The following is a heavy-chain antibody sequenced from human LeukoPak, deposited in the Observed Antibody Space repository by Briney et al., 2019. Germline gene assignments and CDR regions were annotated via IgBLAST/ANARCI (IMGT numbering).Heavy chain of an antibody. J-gene: IGHJ6*03. CDR1: GFTFSSYS. D-gene: IGHD2-8*01. CDR2: ISSSSSYI. V-gene: IGHV3-21*01. CDR3: ARDAAIMVYAQDYYYMDV. Sequence: PGGSLRLSCAASGFTFSSYSMNWVRQAPGKGLEWVSSISSSSSYIYYADSVKGRFTISRDNAKNSLYPQMNSLRAEDTAVYYCARDAAIMVYAQDYYYMDVWGKGTTVTVSS.